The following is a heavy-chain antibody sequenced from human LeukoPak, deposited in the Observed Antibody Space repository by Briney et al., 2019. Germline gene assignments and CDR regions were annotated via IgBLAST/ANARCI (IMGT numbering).Heavy chain of an antibody. Sequence: PSETLSLTCTVSGGSISSSSYYWGWIRQPPGKGLEWIGSIYYSGSTYYNPSLKSRVTISVDTSKNQFSLKLSSVTAADTAVYYCARVNWYRFDYWGQGTLVTVSS. J-gene: IGHJ4*02. CDR3: ARVNWYRFDY. D-gene: IGHD1-20*01. CDR1: GGSISSSSYY. V-gene: IGHV4-39*07. CDR2: IYYSGST.